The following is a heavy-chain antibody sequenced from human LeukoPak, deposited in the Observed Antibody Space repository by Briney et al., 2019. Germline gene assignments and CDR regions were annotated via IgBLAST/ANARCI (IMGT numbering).Heavy chain of an antibody. V-gene: IGHV4-39*07. CDR1: GGSISSSSYY. J-gene: IGHJ4*02. CDR3: ARIPTVTFFDY. D-gene: IGHD4-17*01. Sequence: SETLSLTCTVSGGSISSSSYYWGWIRQPPGKGLEWIGSIYYSGSTYQNPSLKSRVTISVDTSKNQFSLKLSSVTAADTAVYYCARIPTVTFFDYWGQGTLVTVSS. CDR2: IYYSGST.